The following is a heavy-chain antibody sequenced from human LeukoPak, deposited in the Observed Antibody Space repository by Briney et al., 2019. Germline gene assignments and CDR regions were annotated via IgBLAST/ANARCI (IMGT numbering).Heavy chain of an antibody. Sequence: GGSLRLFCAASGFTFSDYYMSWLRQAPGKGREGGSYISSSGSTIYYADSVKGRFTICRDNAKNSLYLQMNSLKAEDTAVYYCARDSGTYYYGSGSYYGMDVWGQGTTVTVSS. J-gene: IGHJ6*02. CDR3: ARDSGTYYYGSGSYYGMDV. D-gene: IGHD3-10*01. CDR1: GFTFSDYY. V-gene: IGHV3-11*01. CDR2: ISSSGSTI.